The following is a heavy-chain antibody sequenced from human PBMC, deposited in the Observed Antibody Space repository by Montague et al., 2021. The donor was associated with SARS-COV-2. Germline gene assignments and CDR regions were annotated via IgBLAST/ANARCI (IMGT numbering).Heavy chain of an antibody. CDR1: GFTFSTYA. Sequence: SLRLSCAASGFTFSTYAMTWVRQAPGKGLEWVSSISASGVRTHYPDSVKGWFTISRDNSKNTLYLQMSSLRAEDTAVYFCLNYHGSGSYGDFWGQGTLVTVSP. J-gene: IGHJ4*02. V-gene: IGHV3-23*01. CDR2: ISASGVRT. D-gene: IGHD3-10*01. CDR3: LNYHGSGSYGDF.